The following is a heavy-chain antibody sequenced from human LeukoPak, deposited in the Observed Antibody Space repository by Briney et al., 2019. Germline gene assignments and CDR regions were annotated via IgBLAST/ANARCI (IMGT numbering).Heavy chain of an antibody. CDR3: ARDMWFGEPPSRP. CDR2: ISSSSSTI. J-gene: IGHJ5*02. CDR1: GFDFSSYS. V-gene: IGHV3-48*01. D-gene: IGHD3-10*01. Sequence: PGGSLRLSCAASGFDFSSYSMNWVRQAPGKGLEWVSYISSSSSTIYYADSVKGRFTISRDNAKNSLYLQMNSLRAEDTAVYYCARDMWFGEPPSRPWGQGTLVTVSS.